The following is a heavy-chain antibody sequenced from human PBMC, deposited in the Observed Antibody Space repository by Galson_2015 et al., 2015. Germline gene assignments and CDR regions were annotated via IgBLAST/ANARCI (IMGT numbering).Heavy chain of an antibody. CDR1: GYTFTSYG. J-gene: IGHJ4*02. Sequence: SVKVSCKASGYTFTSYGISWVRQAPGQGLEWMGWISAYNGNTNYAQKLQGRVTMTTDTSTSTAYMELRSLRSDDTAVYYCARDTRATAMALSDYWGQGTLVTVSS. D-gene: IGHD5-18*01. V-gene: IGHV1-18*04. CDR2: ISAYNGNT. CDR3: ARDTRATAMALSDY.